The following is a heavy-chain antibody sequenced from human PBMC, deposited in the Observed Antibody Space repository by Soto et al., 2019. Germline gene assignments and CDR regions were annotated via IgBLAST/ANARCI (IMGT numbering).Heavy chain of an antibody. D-gene: IGHD2-8*01. V-gene: IGHV3-11*06. CDR3: ARTPDCTNGVCSAGFDY. J-gene: IGHJ4*02. CDR2: ISSSSSYT. CDR1: VFTFSDYY. Sequence: GSLRLSGAASVFTFSDYYMGWIRQAPGKGLEWVSYISSSSSYTNYADSVKGRFTISRDNAKNSLYLQMNSLRAEDTAVYYCARTPDCTNGVCSAGFDYWGQGTLVTV.